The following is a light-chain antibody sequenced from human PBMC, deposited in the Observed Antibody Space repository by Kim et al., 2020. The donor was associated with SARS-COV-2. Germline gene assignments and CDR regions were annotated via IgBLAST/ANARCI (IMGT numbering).Light chain of an antibody. CDR3: NSRDSSGNHLRV. CDR2: GKN. V-gene: IGLV3-19*01. CDR1: SLRSYY. J-gene: IGLJ1*01. Sequence: LGQTDRITCQGDSLRSYYASWYQQKPGQAPVLVIYGKNNRPSGIPDRFSGSSSGNTASLTITGAQAEDEADYYCNSRDSSGNHLRVFGTGTKVTVL.